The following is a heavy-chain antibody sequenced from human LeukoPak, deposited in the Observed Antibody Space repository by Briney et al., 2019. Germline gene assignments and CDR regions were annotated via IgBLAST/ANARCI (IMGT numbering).Heavy chain of an antibody. V-gene: IGHV4-59*01. CDR1: GYSISSYY. Sequence: SETLSLTCTVSGYSISSYYWSWIRQPPGKGLEWIGYIYYSGSTNYNPSLKSRVTISVDTSKNQFSLKLSSVTAADTAVYYCARVVVVAATRYFDYWGQGTLVTVSS. D-gene: IGHD2-15*01. J-gene: IGHJ4*02. CDR2: IYYSGST. CDR3: ARVVVVAATRYFDY.